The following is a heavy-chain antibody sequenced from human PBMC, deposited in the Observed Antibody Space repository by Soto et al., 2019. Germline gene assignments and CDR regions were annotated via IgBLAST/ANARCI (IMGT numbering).Heavy chain of an antibody. Sequence: GKGLEWVSGTRGSGGNIYYADSVKGRFTISRDNSKNTMYLQMNSLRADDTAVYDCAKYVDSSSAWGQGTLVTVSS. CDR3: AKYVDSSSA. CDR2: TRGSGGNI. V-gene: IGHV3-23*01. J-gene: IGHJ5*02. D-gene: IGHD6-13*01.